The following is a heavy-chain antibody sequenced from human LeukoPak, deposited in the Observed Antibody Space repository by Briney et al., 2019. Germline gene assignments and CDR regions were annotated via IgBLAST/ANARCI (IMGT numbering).Heavy chain of an antibody. CDR3: AKEIRYCSGAGCYSYYYGMDV. Sequence: PGGSLRLSCAASGFTFSSYAMSWVRQAPGKGLEWVSAISGSGGGTYYADSVKGRFTISRDNSKNTLYLQMGGLRAEDTAVYHCAKEIRYCSGAGCYSYYYGMDVWGQGTTVTVSS. CDR2: ISGSGGGT. V-gene: IGHV3-23*01. CDR1: GFTFSSYA. J-gene: IGHJ6*02. D-gene: IGHD2-15*01.